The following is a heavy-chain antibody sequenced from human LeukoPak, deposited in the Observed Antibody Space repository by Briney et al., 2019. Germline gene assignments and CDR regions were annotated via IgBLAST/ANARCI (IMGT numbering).Heavy chain of an antibody. V-gene: IGHV3-7*01. J-gene: IGHJ5*02. CDR1: GFIFSTYW. Sequence: GGSLRLSCTASGFIFSTYWMSWVRQAPGKGLEWVANIKQDGSDKYYVDSVKGRFPVSRDNAKNSLFLQMNSLRAEDTAVYYCAIYSTTWGWLDPWGQGTLVAVSS. CDR3: AIYSTTWGWLDP. CDR2: IKQDGSDK. D-gene: IGHD4-4*01.